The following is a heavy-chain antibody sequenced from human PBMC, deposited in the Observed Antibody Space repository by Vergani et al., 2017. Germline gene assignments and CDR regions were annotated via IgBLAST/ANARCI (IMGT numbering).Heavy chain of an antibody. V-gene: IGHV3-23*01. CDR2: ISGSGGST. Sequence: EVQLLESGGGLVQPGGSLRLSCAASGFTFSSYAMSWVRQAPGKGLEWVSVISGSGGSTYYADSVKGRFTISRDDSKNTLYLQMNSLRAEDTAVYYCAKAQGVIRLELRFVGSPSKAFDYWGQGTLVTVSS. CDR1: GFTFSSYA. J-gene: IGHJ4*02. CDR3: AKAQGVIRLELRFVGSPSKAFDY. D-gene: IGHD1-7*01.